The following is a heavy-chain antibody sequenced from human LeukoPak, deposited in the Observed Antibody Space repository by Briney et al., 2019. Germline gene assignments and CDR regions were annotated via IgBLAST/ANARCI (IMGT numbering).Heavy chain of an antibody. CDR3: ARAQYSGSCFDY. J-gene: IGHJ4*03. CDR2: IYYSGAT. Sequence: PSETLSLTCTVSVGSISGYFWSWVRQAPGTGLDWIGHIYYSGATNYNPSLRSRVTIPVDTSKNQFSLKLRSVTAADTAVYYCARAQYSGSCFDYWGQGTLVTVSS. V-gene: IGHV4-59*13. CDR1: VGSISGYF. D-gene: IGHD1-26*01.